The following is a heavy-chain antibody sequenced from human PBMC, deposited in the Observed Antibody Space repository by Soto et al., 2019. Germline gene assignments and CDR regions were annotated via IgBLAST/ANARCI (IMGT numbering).Heavy chain of an antibody. Sequence: SETLSLTCTVSGGSISSYYWSWIRQPPGKGLEWIGYIYYSGSTNYNPSLKSRVTISVGTSKNQFSLKLSSVTAADTAVYYCARTHYGDPDYWGQGTLVTVSS. CDR1: GGSISSYY. V-gene: IGHV4-59*01. CDR3: ARTHYGDPDY. J-gene: IGHJ4*02. D-gene: IGHD4-17*01. CDR2: IYYSGST.